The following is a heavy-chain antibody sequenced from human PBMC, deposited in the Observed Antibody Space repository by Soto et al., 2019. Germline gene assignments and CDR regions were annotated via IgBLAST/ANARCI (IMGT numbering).Heavy chain of an antibody. J-gene: IGHJ5*02. CDR2: IITMFNTA. CDR1: GGSDVFNNYP. CDR3: ARHYPTAVSGAVWFDT. Sequence: QVQLVQSGAEIKKPASSVKVSCKASGGSDVFNNYPVSWVRQAPGQGLEWMGAIITMFNTADYAQRFLGRVTITADEFTRTVYMELTSLTSDDTAVYYCARHYPTAVSGAVWFDTWGQGTLVTVCS. D-gene: IGHD6-19*01. V-gene: IGHV1-69*01.